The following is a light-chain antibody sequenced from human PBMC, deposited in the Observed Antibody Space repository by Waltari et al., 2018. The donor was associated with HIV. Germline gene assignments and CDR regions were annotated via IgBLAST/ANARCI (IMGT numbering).Light chain of an antibody. Sequence: EIVLTQSPVTLSLSPGERATLSCRASQSVRSNSLAWYQQKPGQAPRLLIYGVSSRATGIPDRFSGSGSGTDFSLTITGLQPEDFATYFCQQSDDTPYTFGQGTKLEIK. CDR1: QSVRSNS. J-gene: IGKJ2*01. V-gene: IGKV3D-20*02. CDR3: QQSDDTPYT. CDR2: GVS.